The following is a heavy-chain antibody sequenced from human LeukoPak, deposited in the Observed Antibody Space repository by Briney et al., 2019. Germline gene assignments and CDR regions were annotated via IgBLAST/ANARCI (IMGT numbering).Heavy chain of an antibody. CDR3: ARGGYSGYDSPFDY. D-gene: IGHD5-12*01. V-gene: IGHV1-69*13. CDR1: GDTFSSYA. Sequence: ASVKVSCKASGDTFSSYAISWVRQAPGQGLEWMGGIIPIFGTANYAQKFQGRVTITADESTSTAYMELSSLRSEDTAVYYCARGGYSGYDSPFDYWGQGTLVTVSS. CDR2: IIPIFGTA. J-gene: IGHJ4*02.